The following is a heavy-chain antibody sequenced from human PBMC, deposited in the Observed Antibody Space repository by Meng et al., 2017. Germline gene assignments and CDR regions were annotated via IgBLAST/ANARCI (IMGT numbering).Heavy chain of an antibody. CDR2: IKQDGSEK. Sequence: GSLKISCAASGFTFSSYWMSWVRQAPGKGLEWVANIKQDGSEKYYVDSVKGRFTISRDNAKNSLYLQMNSLRAEDTAVYYCARRRLVTIFGVVGNWFDPWGQGTLVTVSS. CDR1: GFTFSSYW. J-gene: IGHJ5*02. CDR3: ARRRLVTIFGVVGNWFDP. D-gene: IGHD3-3*01. V-gene: IGHV3-7*01.